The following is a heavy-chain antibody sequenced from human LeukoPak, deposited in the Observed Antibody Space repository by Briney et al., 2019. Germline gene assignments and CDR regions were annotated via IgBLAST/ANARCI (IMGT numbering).Heavy chain of an antibody. J-gene: IGHJ4*02. Sequence: ASVKVSCKASGYTFTGYYMHWVRQAPGQGLEWMGWIHPNSGGTNYAQKFQGRVTMTRDTSISTAYMELSRLRSDDTAVYYCARGVPPYYDFWSGYSDYFDYWGQGTLVTVSS. CDR2: IHPNSGGT. CDR1: GYTFTGYY. CDR3: ARGVPPYYDFWSGYSDYFDY. D-gene: IGHD3-3*01. V-gene: IGHV1-2*02.